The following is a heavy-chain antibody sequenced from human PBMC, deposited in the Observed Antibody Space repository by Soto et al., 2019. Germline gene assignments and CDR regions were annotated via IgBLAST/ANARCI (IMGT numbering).Heavy chain of an antibody. CDR1: GGTFSPNY. CDR2: IYYGGTT. CDR3: ARDAGTYGSGSYYYYDGMDV. V-gene: IGHV4-59*01. Sequence: PSETLSLTCTVSGGTFSPNYWSWIRQPPGKGLEWVGYIYYGGTTSYNPSLKSRVTISVDTSKNQFSLKLSSVTAADTAVYYCARDAGTYGSGSYYYYDGMDVWGQGTTVT. J-gene: IGHJ6*02. D-gene: IGHD3-10*01.